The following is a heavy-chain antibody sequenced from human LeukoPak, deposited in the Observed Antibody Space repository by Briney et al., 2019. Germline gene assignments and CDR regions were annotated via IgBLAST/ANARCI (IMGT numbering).Heavy chain of an antibody. V-gene: IGHV3-23*01. CDR3: AKAQQLVPPYFDY. J-gene: IGHJ4*02. D-gene: IGHD6-13*01. CDR2: ISGSGGST. Sequence: GGSPRLSCAASGFTFSSYAMSWVRQAPGKGLEWVSAISGSGGSTYYADSVKGRFTVSRDNSKNTLYLQMNSLRAEDTAVYYCAKAQQLVPPYFDYWGQGTLVTVSS. CDR1: GFTFSSYA.